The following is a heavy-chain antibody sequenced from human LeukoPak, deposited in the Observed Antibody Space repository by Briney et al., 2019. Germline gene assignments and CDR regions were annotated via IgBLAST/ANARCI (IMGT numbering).Heavy chain of an antibody. J-gene: IGHJ3*02. D-gene: IGHD5-12*01. CDR1: GGSISSYY. CDR2: IYNSGST. V-gene: IGHV4-59*01. Sequence: PSETLSLTCTVSGGSISSYYWSWIRQSPGKGLEWIGYIYNSGSTNYNPSLKSRVTISVDTSKNQFSLKLRSVTAADTAVYYCAREGYSPYRLTYANHAFDIWGQGTMVTVSS. CDR3: AREGYSPYRLTYANHAFDI.